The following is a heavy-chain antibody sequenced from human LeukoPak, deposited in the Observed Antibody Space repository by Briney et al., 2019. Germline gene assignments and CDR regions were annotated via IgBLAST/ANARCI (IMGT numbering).Heavy chain of an antibody. J-gene: IGHJ4*02. CDR1: GFTFSDYS. V-gene: IGHV3-48*01. Sequence: GGSLRLSCAASGFTFSDYSMNWVRQAPGKGLEWISYVGISSGNTKYADSVKGRFTISGDKAKNSLYLQMNSLRVEDTAVYYCARDTKYAFDNWGQGTLVTASS. CDR3: ARDTKYAFDN. D-gene: IGHD2-2*01. CDR2: VGISSGNT.